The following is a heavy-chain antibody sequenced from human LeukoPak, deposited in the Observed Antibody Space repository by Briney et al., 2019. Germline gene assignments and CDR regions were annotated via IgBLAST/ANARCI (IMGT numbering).Heavy chain of an antibody. CDR2: IYYSGST. CDR1: GGSISSYY. CDR3: ARVRRSSWYRDAFDI. D-gene: IGHD6-13*01. V-gene: IGHV4-59*12. J-gene: IGHJ3*02. Sequence: PSETLSLTCTVSGGSISSYYWSWIRQPPGKGLEWIGYIYYSGSTNYNPSLKSRVTISVDTSKNQFSLKLSSVTAADTAVYYCARVRRSSWYRDAFDIWGQGTMVTVSS.